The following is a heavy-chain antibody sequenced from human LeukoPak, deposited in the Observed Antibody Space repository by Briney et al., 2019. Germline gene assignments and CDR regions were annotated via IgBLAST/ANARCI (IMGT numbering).Heavy chain of an antibody. J-gene: IGHJ4*02. CDR2: IWYVGSNK. CDR1: GFTFSSYG. CDR3: ARERGYSYGTSEYYFDY. V-gene: IGHV3-33*01. Sequence: GALRLSCAASGFTFSSYGMHWVRQAPGKGLEWVAVIWYVGSNKYYADSVKGRFTISRDNSKNTLYLQMNSLRAEDTAVYYCARERGYSYGTSEYYFDYWGQGTLVTVSS. D-gene: IGHD5-18*01.